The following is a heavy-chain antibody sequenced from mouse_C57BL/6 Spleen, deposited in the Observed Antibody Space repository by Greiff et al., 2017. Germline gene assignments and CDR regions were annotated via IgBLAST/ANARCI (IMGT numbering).Heavy chain of an antibody. V-gene: IGHV1-7*01. D-gene: IGHD2-4*01. CDR2: INPSSGYT. CDR1: GYTFTSYW. J-gene: IGHJ2*01. CDR3: AMPHYDYDDDY. Sequence: VQGVESGAELAKPGASVKLSCKASGYTFTSYWMHWVKQRPGQGLEWIGYINPSSGYTKYNQKFKDKATLTADKSSSTAYMQLSSLTYEDSAVYYCAMPHYDYDDDYWGQGTTLTVSS.